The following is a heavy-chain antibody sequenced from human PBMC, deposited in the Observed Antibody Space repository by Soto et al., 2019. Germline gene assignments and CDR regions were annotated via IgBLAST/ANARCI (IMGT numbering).Heavy chain of an antibody. CDR3: VCVGYAYASSGYSFEY. CDR1: GYSFTSSW. J-gene: IGHJ4*02. V-gene: IGHV5-51*01. CDR2: IYPGDSDT. Sequence: PGESLKISCRGSGYSFTSSWIGGVRQMPGKGLEWMGIIYPGDSDTRYSPSFQGQVTISADKSISTAYLQWSSLKASDTAMYYCVCVGYAYASSGYSFEYLGEGTLENVSA. D-gene: IGHD3-22*01.